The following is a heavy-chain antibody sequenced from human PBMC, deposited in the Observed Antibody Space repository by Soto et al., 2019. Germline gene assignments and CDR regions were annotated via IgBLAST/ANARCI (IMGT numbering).Heavy chain of an antibody. CDR3: AEDPGCVNNACAYDP. CDR2: ISKGSDYI. CDR1: GLRPSDYT. V-gene: IGHV3-21*01. Sequence: GRSLRLSCAPSGLRPSDYTIKWVCRASRKRLEWFSSISKGSDYIFDADKVKGRFTISRDNARNSLHLQMTSLRVEDTAVYYCAEDPGCVNNACAYDPWGQGTLVTVSS. J-gene: IGHJ5*02. D-gene: IGHD1-20*01.